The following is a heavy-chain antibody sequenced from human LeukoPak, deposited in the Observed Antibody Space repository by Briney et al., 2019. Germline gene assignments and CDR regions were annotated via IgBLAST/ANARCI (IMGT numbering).Heavy chain of an antibody. Sequence: GASVKVSCKASGGTFSSYAISWVRQAPGQGLEWMGRIIPILGIANYAQKFQGRVTITADKSTSTAYMELSSLRSEDTAVYYCARDPTYYYGSGSYYPTDYYGMDVWGQGTTVTVSS. J-gene: IGHJ6*02. CDR1: GGTFSSYA. D-gene: IGHD3-10*01. V-gene: IGHV1-69*04. CDR3: ARDPTYYYGSGSYYPTDYYGMDV. CDR2: IIPILGIA.